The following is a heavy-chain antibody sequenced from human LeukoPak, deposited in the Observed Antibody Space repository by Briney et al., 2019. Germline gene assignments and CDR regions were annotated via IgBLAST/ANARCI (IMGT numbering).Heavy chain of an antibody. CDR1: GFTFITYA. Sequence: GGSLRLSCAASGFTFITYAMNWVRQAPGRGLEWVSAISGSGGSTYYADSVKGRFTISRDNSKNTLHLQMNSLRAEDTAVYYCAKDAKPYYYDSSGYYYAGAFDIWGQGTMVTVSS. CDR3: AKDAKPYYYDSSGYYYAGAFDI. J-gene: IGHJ3*02. CDR2: ISGSGGST. V-gene: IGHV3-23*01. D-gene: IGHD3-22*01.